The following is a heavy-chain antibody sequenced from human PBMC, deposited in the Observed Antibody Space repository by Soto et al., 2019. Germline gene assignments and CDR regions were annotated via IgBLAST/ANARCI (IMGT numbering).Heavy chain of an antibody. D-gene: IGHD2-15*01. Sequence: GGSLRLSCAASGFTFSSYAMGWVRQAPGKGLEWVSAISGSGGSTYYADSVKGRFTISRDNSKNTLYLQMNSLRAEDTAVYYCAKDRYCSGGSCYSERAFDIWGQGTMVTVSS. CDR3: AKDRYCSGGSCYSERAFDI. J-gene: IGHJ3*02. V-gene: IGHV3-23*01. CDR2: ISGSGGST. CDR1: GFTFSSYA.